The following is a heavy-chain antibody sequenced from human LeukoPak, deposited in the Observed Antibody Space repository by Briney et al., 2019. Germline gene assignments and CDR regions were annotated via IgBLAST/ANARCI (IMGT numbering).Heavy chain of an antibody. J-gene: IGHJ5*02. Sequence: ASVKVSCKAPGYTFTGYYMHWVRQAPGQGLEWMGRINPNSGGTNYAQKFQGRVTMTRDTSISTAYMELSRLRSDDTAVYYCARGYCSGGSCYGWFDPWGQGTLVTVSS. V-gene: IGHV1-2*06. D-gene: IGHD2-15*01. CDR1: GYTFTGYY. CDR2: INPNSGGT. CDR3: ARGYCSGGSCYGWFDP.